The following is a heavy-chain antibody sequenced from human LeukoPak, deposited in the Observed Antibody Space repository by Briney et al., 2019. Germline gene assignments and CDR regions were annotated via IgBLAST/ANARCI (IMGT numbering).Heavy chain of an antibody. CDR2: ISGSGGST. Sequence: GGSLRLSCAASGFTFSSYGMSWVRQAPGKGLEWVSAISGSGGSTYYADSVKGRFTISRDNSKNTLYLQMNSLRSDDTAVYYCARVGGIAAAGTSVDYWGQGTLVTVSS. V-gene: IGHV3-23*01. D-gene: IGHD6-13*01. J-gene: IGHJ4*02. CDR1: GFTFSSYG. CDR3: ARVGGIAAAGTSVDY.